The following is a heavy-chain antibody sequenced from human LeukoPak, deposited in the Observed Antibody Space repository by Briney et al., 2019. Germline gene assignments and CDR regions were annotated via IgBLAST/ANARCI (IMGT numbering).Heavy chain of an antibody. Sequence: TSETLSLTCSVSGVSISTYYWSWLRQPPGKGLEWVGYKSGAGRDLYNPSLKSRVTISVDASENQFSLSLRSVTAADTAMYYCARTTRVTPDGRAEYFEDWGQGTLVIVSS. V-gene: IGHV4-59*03. CDR2: KSGAGRD. CDR1: GVSISTYY. J-gene: IGHJ1*01. D-gene: IGHD4-11*01. CDR3: ARTTRVTPDGRAEYFED.